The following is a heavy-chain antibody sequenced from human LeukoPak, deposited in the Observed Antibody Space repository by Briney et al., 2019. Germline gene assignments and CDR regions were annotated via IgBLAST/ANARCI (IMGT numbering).Heavy chain of an antibody. CDR1: GYTFTSYY. V-gene: IGHV1-46*01. J-gene: IGHJ6*03. CDR2: INPSGGST. CDR3: ATQGPAGTTYYNYYMDV. Sequence: GASVKVSCKASGYTFTSYYMHWVRQAPGQGLEWMGIINPSGGSTSYAQKFQGRLTITADESTSTAYMELSSLRSEDTAVYYCATQGPAGTTYYNYYMDVWGKGTTVTVSS. D-gene: IGHD6-13*01.